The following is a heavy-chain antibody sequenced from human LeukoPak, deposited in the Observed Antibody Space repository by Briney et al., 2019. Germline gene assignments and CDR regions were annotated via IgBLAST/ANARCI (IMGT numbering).Heavy chain of an antibody. D-gene: IGHD3-10*01. CDR3: ARDLTVNTMVRGVIRFYHMDV. V-gene: IGHV4-59*01. Sequence: SETLSLTCTVSGGSISRYYWSWIRQPPGKGLEWIGYIYYSGSTNYNPSLKSRVTISVDTSKNQFSLKLSSVTAADTAVYYCARDLTVNTMVRGVIRFYHMDVWGKGTTVIVSS. J-gene: IGHJ6*03. CDR1: GGSISRYY. CDR2: IYYSGST.